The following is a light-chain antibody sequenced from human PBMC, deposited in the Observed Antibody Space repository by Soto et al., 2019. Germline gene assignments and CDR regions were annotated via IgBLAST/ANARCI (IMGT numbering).Light chain of an antibody. V-gene: IGKV3-20*01. CDR2: GAS. CDR3: QQYGRSPRT. J-gene: IGKJ1*01. Sequence: EIGFAHYPVTLSFSPGEISTLCCMSSQSVSSSYLAWYQQKPGQAPRLLIYGASSRATGIPDRFSGSGSGTDFTLTISRLEPEDFAVYYCQQYGRSPRTFGQGTKVDIK. CDR1: QSVSSSY.